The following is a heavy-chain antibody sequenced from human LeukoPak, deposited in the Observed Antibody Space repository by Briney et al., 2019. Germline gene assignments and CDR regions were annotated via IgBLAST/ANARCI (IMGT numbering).Heavy chain of an antibody. CDR2: ISSSSSYI. Sequence: GGSLRLSCAASGFTFSSYSMTWVRQAPGKGLEWVSSISSSSSYIYYADSVKGRFTISRDNAKNSLYLQMNGLRAEDTAVYYYARTAMATFYFDYWAQGTLVTVSS. V-gene: IGHV3-21*01. CDR3: ARTAMATFYFDY. CDR1: GFTFSSYS. D-gene: IGHD5-18*01. J-gene: IGHJ4*02.